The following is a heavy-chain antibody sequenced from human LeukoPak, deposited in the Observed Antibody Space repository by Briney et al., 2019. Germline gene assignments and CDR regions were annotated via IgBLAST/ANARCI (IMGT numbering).Heavy chain of an antibody. CDR1: GFTFSSYA. CDR3: AKDDILTGYYSVPYRSPPAGYDAFDI. J-gene: IGHJ3*02. Sequence: GGSLRLSCAASGFTFSSYAMSWVRQAPGKGLEWVSAISGSGGSTYYADSVKGRFTISRDNSKNTLYLQMNSLRAEDTALYYCAKDDILTGYYSVPYRSPPAGYDAFDIWGQGTMVTVSS. V-gene: IGHV3-23*01. CDR2: ISGSGGST. D-gene: IGHD3-9*01.